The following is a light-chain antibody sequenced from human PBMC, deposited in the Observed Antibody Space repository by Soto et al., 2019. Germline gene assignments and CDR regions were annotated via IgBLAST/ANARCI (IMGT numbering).Light chain of an antibody. Sequence: DIVMTQSPDSLAVSLGERATINCKSSQSVLYNGNNKNYLAWYQQKPGQPPKLLIYWASTRESGVPDRVSGSGSGTDFTLTISSLQAEDVALYFCQQYYNSPLTFGGGTKVEIK. J-gene: IGKJ4*01. CDR1: QSVLYNGNNKNY. V-gene: IGKV4-1*01. CDR3: QQYYNSPLT. CDR2: WAS.